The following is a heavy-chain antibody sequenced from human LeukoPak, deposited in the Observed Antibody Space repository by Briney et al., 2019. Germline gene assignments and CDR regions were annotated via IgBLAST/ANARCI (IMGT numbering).Heavy chain of an antibody. D-gene: IGHD6-6*01. J-gene: IGHJ4*02. Sequence: ASVKVSCKASGYTFTSYDINWVRQATGQGLEWMGWMNPNSGNTGYAQKFQGRVTMTRNTSISTAYMELSSLRSEDMAVYYCARVVRIAARPLDYWGQGTLVTVSS. V-gene: IGHV1-8*01. CDR3: ARVVRIAARPLDY. CDR1: GYTFTSYD. CDR2: MNPNSGNT.